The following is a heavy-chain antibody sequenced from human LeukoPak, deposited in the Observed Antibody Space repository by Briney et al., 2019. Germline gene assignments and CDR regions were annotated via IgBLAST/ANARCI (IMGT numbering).Heavy chain of an antibody. Sequence: SVKVSCKASGGTFISYAISWVRQAPGQGLEWMGGIIPIFGTANYAQKFQGRVTITADESTSTAYMELSSLRSEDTAVYYCARARSDYGDYVWVDYWGQGTLVTVSS. J-gene: IGHJ4*02. CDR3: ARARSDYGDYVWVDY. D-gene: IGHD4-17*01. CDR1: GGTFISYA. V-gene: IGHV1-69*13. CDR2: IIPIFGTA.